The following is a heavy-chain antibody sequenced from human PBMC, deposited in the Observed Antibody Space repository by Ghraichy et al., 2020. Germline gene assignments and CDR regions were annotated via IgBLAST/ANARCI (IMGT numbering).Heavy chain of an antibody. J-gene: IGHJ4*02. V-gene: IGHV4-61*08. CDR2: IHNRGRT. D-gene: IGHD4-11*01. Sequence: SQTLSLTCSVSGDSVSNDEYYWSWMRQSPGKGLEWIGYIHNRGRTSYNPSLKSRVTISVDTSKNQFSLKLTSVTAADTAVYYCARGDDSRKQGYWGQGTLVTVSS. CDR1: GDSVSNDEYY. CDR3: ARGDDSRKQGY.